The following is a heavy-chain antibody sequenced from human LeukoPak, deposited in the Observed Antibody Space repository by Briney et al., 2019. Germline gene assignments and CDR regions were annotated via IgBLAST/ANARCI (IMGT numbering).Heavy chain of an antibody. V-gene: IGHV3-74*01. D-gene: IGHD2-2*01. J-gene: IGHJ5*02. Sequence: GGSLRLSCAASGFTLSKYWMHWVRQAPGKGPVWVSRMNTDGSRIDYADSVKGRFTISRDNAKNSLYLQMNSLRAEDTAVYYCARGIRGYCSSTSCYPFDPWGQGTLVTVSS. CDR2: MNTDGSRI. CDR3: ARGIRGYCSSTSCYPFDP. CDR1: GFTLSKYW.